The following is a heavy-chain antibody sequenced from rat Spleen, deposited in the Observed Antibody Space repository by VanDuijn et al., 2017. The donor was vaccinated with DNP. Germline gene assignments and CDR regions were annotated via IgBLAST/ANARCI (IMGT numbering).Heavy chain of an antibody. Sequence: EVQLVESGGGLVQPGRSLKLSCAASGFNFNRYGMAWVRQAPTTGLEWVATIRYDGNNTYYRDSVKGRFSISRDNAKSPLYLQMTSLRSEDTATYYCARLGGDWGQGVMVTVSS. CDR2: IRYDGNNT. D-gene: IGHD5-1*01. J-gene: IGHJ2*01. CDR1: GFNFNRYG. CDR3: ARLGGD. V-gene: IGHV5-29*01.